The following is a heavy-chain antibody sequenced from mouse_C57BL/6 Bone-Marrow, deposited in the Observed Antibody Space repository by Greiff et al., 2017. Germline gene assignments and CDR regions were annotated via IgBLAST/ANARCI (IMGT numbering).Heavy chain of an antibody. CDR1: GFTFSSYA. Sequence: EVKLMESGEGLVKPGGSLKLSCAASGFTFSSYAMSWVRQTPEKRLEWVAYISSGGDYIYYADTVKGRFTISRDNAKNTLYLQMSSLMSEDTAMYYCTRGRGITAFYYYSMDYWGQGTSVTVSS. CDR3: TRGRGITAFYYYSMDY. D-gene: IGHD2-4*01. J-gene: IGHJ4*01. CDR2: ISSGGDYI. V-gene: IGHV5-9-1*02.